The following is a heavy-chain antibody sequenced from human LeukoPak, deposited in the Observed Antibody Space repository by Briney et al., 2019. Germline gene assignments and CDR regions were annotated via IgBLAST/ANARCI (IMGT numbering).Heavy chain of an antibody. V-gene: IGHV3-23*01. CDR3: ASSNWGAWY. CDR1: GFTFSNYA. CDR2: ISGSGGST. D-gene: IGHD7-27*01. J-gene: IGHJ4*02. Sequence: GGSLRLSCAAAGFTFSNYAMTWVRQAPGKGLEWVSSISGSGGSTYYADSVKGRFTISRDNAKNSLYLQMNSLRAEDTAVYYCASSNWGAWYWGQGTLVTVSS.